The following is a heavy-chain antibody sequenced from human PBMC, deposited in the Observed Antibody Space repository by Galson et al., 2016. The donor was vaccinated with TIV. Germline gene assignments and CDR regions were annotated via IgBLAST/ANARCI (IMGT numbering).Heavy chain of an antibody. CDR1: GDSISSADYY. J-gene: IGHJ1*01. D-gene: IGHD1-26*01. Sequence: TLSLTCTVSGDSISSADYYWSWIRQHPGKGLEWIGNIYNSGSTSYNPSLRSRVTISVDTSKNQFSLRLTSVAAADTAVYFCARWAGSGSYYDYSQHWGQGTQVIVS. V-gene: IGHV4-31*03. CDR2: IYNSGST. CDR3: ARWAGSGSYYDYSQH.